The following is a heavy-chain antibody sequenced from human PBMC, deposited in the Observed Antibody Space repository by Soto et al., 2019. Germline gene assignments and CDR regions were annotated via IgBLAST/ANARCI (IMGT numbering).Heavy chain of an antibody. D-gene: IGHD2-15*01. CDR3: AKNSCYNYDYFDY. CDR2: MNPNSGNT. V-gene: IGHV1-8*01. J-gene: IGHJ4*02. Sequence: ASVKVSCKASGYTFTSYDINWVRQATGQGLEWMGWMNPNSGNTGYAQKYQGRVTMTRNTSISTAYMELSSLRSEDTAVYYCAKNSCYNYDYFDYWGQGTLVTVSS. CDR1: GYTFTSYD.